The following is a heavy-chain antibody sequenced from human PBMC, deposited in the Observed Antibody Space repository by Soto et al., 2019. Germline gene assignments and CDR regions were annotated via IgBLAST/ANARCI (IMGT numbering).Heavy chain of an antibody. CDR1: GYTLTELS. Sequence: ASVKVSCKVSGYTLTELSMHWVRQAPGKGLEWMGGFDPEDGETIYAQKFQGRVTMTEDTSTDTAYMELSSLRSEDTAVYYCATALSEGRPMWSPGYWGQGTLVTVSS. CDR2: FDPEDGET. D-gene: IGHD2-21*01. CDR3: ATALSEGRPMWSPGY. V-gene: IGHV1-24*01. J-gene: IGHJ4*02.